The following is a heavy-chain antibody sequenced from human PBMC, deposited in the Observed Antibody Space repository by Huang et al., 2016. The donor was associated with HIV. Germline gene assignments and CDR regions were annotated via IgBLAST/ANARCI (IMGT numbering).Heavy chain of an antibody. CDR3: TRGRTRGAYFNY. V-gene: IGHV3-49*03. J-gene: IGHJ4*02. Sequence: DVQLVESGGTLVQPGRSLRLSCATSGFTFGDSTMAWLRQSAGKGLGWVGLSRSKTYGGAAEYAASVKGRFIISRDDSENIVYLQLSSLQSEDTGLYYCTRGRTRGAYFNYWGQGTLVTVSS. CDR1: GFTFGDST. CDR2: SRSKTYGGAA. D-gene: IGHD1-7*01.